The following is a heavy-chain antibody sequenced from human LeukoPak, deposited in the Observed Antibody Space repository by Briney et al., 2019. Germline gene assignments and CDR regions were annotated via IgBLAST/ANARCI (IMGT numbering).Heavy chain of an antibody. D-gene: IGHD6-19*01. CDR2: IFYSGST. Sequence: NPSETLSLTCTVSGGSISTSNYYWGWIRQPPGKGLEWIGNIFYSGSTYYSPSLRSRVTISLDTSRNQFSLKLNSVTAADTAVYYCARGPLPLKRWQNFDYWGQGTLVTVSS. V-gene: IGHV4-39*07. CDR3: ARGPLPLKRWQNFDY. CDR1: GGSISTSNYY. J-gene: IGHJ4*02.